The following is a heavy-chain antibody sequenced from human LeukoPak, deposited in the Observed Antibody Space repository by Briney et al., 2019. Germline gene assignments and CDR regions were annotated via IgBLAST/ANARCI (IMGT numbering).Heavy chain of an antibody. CDR2: ISSSSSYI. Sequence: TGGSLRLSCAASGFTFCSYSMNWVRQAPGKGLEWVSSISSSSSYIYYADSVKGRFTISRDNAKNSLYLQMNSLRAEDTAVYYCARDIDDYPFDYWGQGTLVTVSS. V-gene: IGHV3-21*01. J-gene: IGHJ4*02. CDR1: GFTFCSYS. CDR3: ARDIDDYPFDY. D-gene: IGHD5-24*01.